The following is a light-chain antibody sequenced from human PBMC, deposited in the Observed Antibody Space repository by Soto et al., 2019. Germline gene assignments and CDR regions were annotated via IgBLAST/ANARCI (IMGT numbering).Light chain of an antibody. CDR3: SSYTSSSTVV. CDR2: DVS. Sequence: QSALTQSASVSGSPGQSITISCTGTSSDVGGYNYVSWYQQHPGKAPKLMIYDVSNRPSGVSNHFSGSRSGNTASLTISGLQAEDEADYYCSSYTSSSTVVFGGGTKLTVL. CDR1: SSDVGGYNY. J-gene: IGLJ2*01. V-gene: IGLV2-14*01.